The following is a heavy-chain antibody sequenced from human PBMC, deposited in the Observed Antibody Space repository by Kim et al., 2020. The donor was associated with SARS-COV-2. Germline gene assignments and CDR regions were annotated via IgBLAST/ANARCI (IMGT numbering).Heavy chain of an antibody. CDR2: ISYDGSNT. CDR3: AKDGLLGLQVWNWFDP. J-gene: IGHJ5*02. D-gene: IGHD1-7*01. V-gene: IGHV3-30*18. Sequence: GGSLRLSCAASGFTFSSYGMHWVRQAPGKGLEWVAVISYDGSNTYYADSVKGRFTISRDNSKNTLYLQMNSLRAEDTAVYYCAKDGLLGLQVWNWFDPWGQGTLVTVSS. CDR1: GFTFSSYG.